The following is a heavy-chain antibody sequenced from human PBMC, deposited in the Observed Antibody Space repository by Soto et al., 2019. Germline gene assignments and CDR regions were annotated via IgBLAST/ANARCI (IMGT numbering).Heavy chain of an antibody. D-gene: IGHD6-13*01. V-gene: IGHV4-59*01. CDR3: ARTGYSSSWYHWFDP. CDR1: GGSISSYY. CDR2: IYYSGST. Sequence: SETLSLTCTVSGGSISSYYWSWIRQPPGKGLEWIGYIYYSGSTNYNPSLKSRVTISVDTSKNQFSLKLSSVTAADTAVYYCARTGYSSSWYHWFDPWGQGTLVTVSS. J-gene: IGHJ5*02.